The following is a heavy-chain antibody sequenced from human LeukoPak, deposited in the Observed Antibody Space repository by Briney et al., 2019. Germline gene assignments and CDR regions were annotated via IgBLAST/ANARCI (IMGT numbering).Heavy chain of an antibody. V-gene: IGHV3-48*04. CDR3: AKWVGTLGSPDF. J-gene: IGHJ4*02. CDR1: GFTFGSYS. CDR2: ISSVSNAI. Sequence: AGGSLRLSCAASGFTFGSYSMNWVRQAPGKGLEWLSYISSVSNAIYYADSVKGRFTISRDNGKNSLYLQLNSLRAEDTAVYYCAKWVGTLGSPDFWGQGTLVTVSS. D-gene: IGHD4-23*01.